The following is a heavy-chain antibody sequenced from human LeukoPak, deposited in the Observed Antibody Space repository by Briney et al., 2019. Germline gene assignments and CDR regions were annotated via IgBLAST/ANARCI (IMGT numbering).Heavy chain of an antibody. J-gene: IGHJ3*02. CDR2: ISTSSSTI. V-gene: IGHV3-48*01. CDR1: GFTFSSYS. D-gene: IGHD3-16*01. CDR3: ARDMKGISDAFDI. Sequence: GGSLRLSCAASGFTFSSYSLNWVRQAPGKGLEWVSYISTSSSTIYCADSVKGRFTISRDNAKNSLYLQMNSLRAEDTAVYYCARDMKGISDAFDIWGQGTMVTVSS.